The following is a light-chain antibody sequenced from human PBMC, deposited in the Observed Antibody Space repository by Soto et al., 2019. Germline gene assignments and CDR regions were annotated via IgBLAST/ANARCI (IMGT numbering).Light chain of an antibody. CDR2: RNN. CDR1: SSNIGSNY. J-gene: IGLJ1*01. V-gene: IGLV1-47*01. Sequence: QSVLTQPPSASGTPGQGVTISCSGSSSNIGSNYVYWYQQLPGTAPKLLIYRNNQRPSGVPDRFSGSKSGTSASLAISGLRSEDEADYYCAAWEDSLSGPYVFRTGTKVTVL. CDR3: AAWEDSLSGPYV.